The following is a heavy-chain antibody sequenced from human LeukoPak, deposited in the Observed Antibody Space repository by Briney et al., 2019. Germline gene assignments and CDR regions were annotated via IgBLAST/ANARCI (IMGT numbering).Heavy chain of an antibody. CDR3: ARRAGGYSHPYDY. CDR2: IYSGGIT. V-gene: IGHV3-53*01. J-gene: IGHJ4*02. CDR1: GLTVSGNY. D-gene: IGHD4-23*01. Sequence: PGGSLRLSCAVSGLTVSGNYMSWVRQAPGKGLEGVSLIYSGGITYYSDSAKGRFTISRDNSKNTLYLQMNSLRAEDTAVYYCARRAGGYSHPYDYWGQGILVTVSS.